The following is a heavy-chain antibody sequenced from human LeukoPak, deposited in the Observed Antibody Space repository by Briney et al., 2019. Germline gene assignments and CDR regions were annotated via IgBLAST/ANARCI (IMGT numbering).Heavy chain of an antibody. Sequence: PGGSLRLSCAASGFTFSSYAMSWVRQAPGKGLEWVSAISGSGGSTYYADSVKGRFTISRDNAKNSLFLQMNSLRAEDTAVYYCVKEGFSGVDDAFDFWGQGTMVTVSS. J-gene: IGHJ3*01. CDR1: GFTFSSYA. V-gene: IGHV3-23*01. CDR2: ISGSGGST. D-gene: IGHD3-3*01. CDR3: VKEGFSGVDDAFDF.